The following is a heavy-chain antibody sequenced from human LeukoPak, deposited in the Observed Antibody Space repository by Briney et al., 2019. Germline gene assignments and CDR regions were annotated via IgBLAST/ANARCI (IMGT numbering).Heavy chain of an antibody. Sequence: QPGGSLRLSRAASGLTFSSYALSWVRQAPGKGLEWVSAISGSGGSTYYADSVKGRFTISRDNSKNTLYLQMNSLRAEDTAVYYCAKDYYYDSSGYSQAFDYWGQGTLVTVSS. CDR1: GLTFSSYA. J-gene: IGHJ4*02. D-gene: IGHD3-22*01. CDR2: ISGSGGST. CDR3: AKDYYYDSSGYSQAFDY. V-gene: IGHV3-23*01.